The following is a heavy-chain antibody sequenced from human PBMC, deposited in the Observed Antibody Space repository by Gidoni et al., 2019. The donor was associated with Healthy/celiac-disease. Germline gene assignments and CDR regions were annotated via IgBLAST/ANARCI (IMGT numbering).Heavy chain of an antibody. CDR3: AREGVSGSYKRGHPFDY. V-gene: IGHV3-33*01. Sequence: QVQLVESGGGVVQPGRSLRLSCAAPGFTFSSYGQHWVRQAPGKGLEWVAVRWYDGSKKYYADSVKGRFTIASDNSKNTLYLQMNSLRAEDTAVYYCAREGVSGSYKRGHPFDYWGQGTLVTVSS. D-gene: IGHD1-26*01. CDR2: RWYDGSKK. J-gene: IGHJ4*02. CDR1: GFTFSSYG.